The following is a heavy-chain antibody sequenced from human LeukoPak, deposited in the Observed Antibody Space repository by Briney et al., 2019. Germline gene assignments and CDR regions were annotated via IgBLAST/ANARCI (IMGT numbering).Heavy chain of an antibody. CDR2: INPSGGST. V-gene: IGHV1-46*02. CDR1: GYTFNTYY. CDR3: ARERGVAVAGEGVDP. Sequence: ASVKVSCKASGYTFNTYYMHWVRQAPGQGLEWMGIINPSGGSTSYAQKFQGRVTLTRDTSTSTVYMELSSLRSEDTAVYYCARERGVAVAGEGVDPWGQGTLVTVSS. J-gene: IGHJ5*02. D-gene: IGHD6-19*01.